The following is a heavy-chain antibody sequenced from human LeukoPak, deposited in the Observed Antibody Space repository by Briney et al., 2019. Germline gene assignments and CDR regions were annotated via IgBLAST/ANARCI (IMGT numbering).Heavy chain of an antibody. D-gene: IGHD6-6*01. CDR2: ISGSGGST. J-gene: IGHJ4*02. CDR3: AKREYSSSEFDY. Sequence: GGSLRLSCAASGFTFSSYAMSWVRQAPGKGLEWVSAISGSGGSTYYADSVKGRFTISRDNSKNTLYLQMNSLRAEDTAVYHCAKREYSSSEFDYWGQGTLVTVSS. V-gene: IGHV3-23*01. CDR1: GFTFSSYA.